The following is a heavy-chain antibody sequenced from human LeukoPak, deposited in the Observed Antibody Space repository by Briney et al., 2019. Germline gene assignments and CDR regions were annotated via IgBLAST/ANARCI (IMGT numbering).Heavy chain of an antibody. CDR2: IKQDGSEK. Sequence: GGSLRLSCAASGFTFSSYWMSWVRQAPGEGLEWVANIKQDGSEKYYVDSVKGRFTISRDNAKNSLYLQMNSLRAEDTAVYYCAREGGLELPDAFDIWGQGTMVTVSS. V-gene: IGHV3-7*01. CDR1: GFTFSSYW. D-gene: IGHD1-7*01. CDR3: AREGGLELPDAFDI. J-gene: IGHJ3*02.